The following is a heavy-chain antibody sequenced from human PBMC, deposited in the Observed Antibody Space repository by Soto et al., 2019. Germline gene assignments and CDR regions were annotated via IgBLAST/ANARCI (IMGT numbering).Heavy chain of an antibody. CDR2: INHSGST. Sequence: PSGTPSPPLAVFCGAFLGFYWDRIRQPPGTGLEWIGEINHSGSTNYNPSLKSRVTISVDTSKNQFSLKLTSVTAADTAVYYCASDKITGLFDYRAQRTPVTGSS. V-gene: IGHV4-34*01. CDR3: ASDKITGLFDY. CDR1: CGAFLGFY. D-gene: IGHD2-21*01. J-gene: IGHJ4*02.